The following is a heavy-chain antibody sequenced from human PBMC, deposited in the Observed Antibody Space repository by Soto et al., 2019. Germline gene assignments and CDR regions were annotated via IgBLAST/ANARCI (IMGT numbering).Heavy chain of an antibody. J-gene: IGHJ5*02. D-gene: IGHD6-19*01. CDR2: VSGHSRSI. V-gene: IGHV3-23*01. Sequence: DVQLLESGGGLVQPGGSLRLTCAASGFTLSNYAMSWVRQAPGKGLEWVSVVSGHSRSIYYADSVRGRFTISRDNSKNTLYLQMNSLRVEDTAVYHCAKTKPSRAHTRGWNDWFDPWGQGTLVTVSS. CDR3: AKTKPSRAHTRGWNDWFDP. CDR1: GFTLSNYA.